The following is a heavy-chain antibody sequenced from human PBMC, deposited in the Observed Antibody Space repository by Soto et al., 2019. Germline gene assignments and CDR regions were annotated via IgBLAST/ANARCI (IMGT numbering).Heavy chain of an antibody. CDR2: INAGNGNT. V-gene: IGHV1-3*01. CDR1: GYTFTSYA. Sequence: ASVKVSCKASGYTFTSYAMHWVRQAPGQRLEWMGWINAGNGNTKYSQKFQGRVTITRDTSASTAYMELSSLRFEDTAVYYCARDIGYCRGGSCPYYYYYYMDVWGKGTTVTVSS. D-gene: IGHD2-15*01. J-gene: IGHJ6*03. CDR3: ARDIGYCRGGSCPYYYYYYMDV.